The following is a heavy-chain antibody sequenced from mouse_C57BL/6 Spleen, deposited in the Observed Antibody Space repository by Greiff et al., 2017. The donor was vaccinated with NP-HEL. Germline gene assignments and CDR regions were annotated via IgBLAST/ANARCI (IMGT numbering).Heavy chain of an antibody. J-gene: IGHJ4*01. CDR2: ISSGSSTI. Sequence: EVNLVESGGGLVKPGGSLKLSCAASGFTFSDYGMHWVRQAPEKGLEWVAYISSGSSTIYYADTVKGRFTISRDNAKNTLFLQMTSLRSEDTAMYYCARTLYYAMDYWGQGTSVTVSS. V-gene: IGHV5-17*01. CDR3: ARTLYYAMDY. CDR1: GFTFSDYG.